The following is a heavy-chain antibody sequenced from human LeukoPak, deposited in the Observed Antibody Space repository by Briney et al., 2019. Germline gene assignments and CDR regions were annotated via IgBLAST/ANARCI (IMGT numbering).Heavy chain of an antibody. D-gene: IGHD3-22*01. CDR3: AKSYIQYYYDTSGYPFDP. Sequence: GGSLRLSCAASGFTFSSYAMSWVRQAPGKGLEWVSAISGSGGSTYYADSVKGRFTISRDNSKNTLYLQMNSLRAEDTAVYYCAKSYIQYYYDTSGYPFDPWGQGTLVTVSS. CDR2: ISGSGGST. J-gene: IGHJ5*02. CDR1: GFTFSSYA. V-gene: IGHV3-23*01.